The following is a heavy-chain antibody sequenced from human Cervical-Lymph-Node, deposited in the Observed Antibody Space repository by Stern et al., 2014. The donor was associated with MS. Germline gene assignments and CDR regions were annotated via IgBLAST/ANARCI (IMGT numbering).Heavy chain of an antibody. V-gene: IGHV1-69*01. D-gene: IGHD6-13*01. CDR1: GDTFNNFD. CDR2: ITPLFATA. CDR3: ARHQGGVAAF. Sequence: VQLVQSGAEVKKPGSSVKVSCKASGDTFNNFDIGWVRQAPGQGPEWLGGITPLFATANYAQRLQDRVTFTADESTSTTYMELSRLRSEDTAIYYCARHQGGVAAFWGQGTLVTVSS. J-gene: IGHJ4*02.